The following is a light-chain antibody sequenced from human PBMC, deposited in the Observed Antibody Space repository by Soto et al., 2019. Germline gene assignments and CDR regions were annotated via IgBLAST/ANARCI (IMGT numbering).Light chain of an antibody. CDR1: SSDVGGYNY. CDR2: DVS. Sequence: QSALTPPASVSGSPGQSITISCTGTSSDVGGYNYVSWYQQHPGKAPKLMIYDVSHRPSGVSNRFSGSKSGNTAFLTISGVQAEDEADYYCSSYTSSSTRVFGGGTKLAVL. CDR3: SSYTSSSTRV. V-gene: IGLV2-14*01. J-gene: IGLJ2*01.